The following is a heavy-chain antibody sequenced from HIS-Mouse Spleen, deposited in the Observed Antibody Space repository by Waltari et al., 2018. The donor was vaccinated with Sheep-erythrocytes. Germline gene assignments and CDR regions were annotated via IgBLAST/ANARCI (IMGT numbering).Heavy chain of an antibody. CDR3: ARDTNWGGDAFDI. CDR2: IYYSGST. D-gene: IGHD7-27*01. Sequence: QLQLQESGPGLVKPSETLSLTCTGPGCSTSSSRSYLGWIRQPPGKGLEWIGSIYYSGSTYYNPSLKSRVTISVDTSKNQFSLKLSSVTAADTAVYYCARDTNWGGDAFDIWGQGTMVTVSS. J-gene: IGHJ3*02. CDR1: GCSTSSSRSY. V-gene: IGHV4-39*02.